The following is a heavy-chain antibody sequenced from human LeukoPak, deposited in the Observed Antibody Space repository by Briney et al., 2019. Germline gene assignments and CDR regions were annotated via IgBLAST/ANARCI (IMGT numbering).Heavy chain of an antibody. CDR3: ARDEDIVVVPAAIAAFDI. J-gene: IGHJ3*02. CDR1: GYTFTGYY. Sequence: ASVKVTCNASGYTFTGYYMHWVRQAPGQGLEWMGWINPNSGGTNYAQKFQGRVTMTRDTSISTAYMELSRLRSDDTAVYYCARDEDIVVVPAAIAAFDIWGQGTMVTVSS. V-gene: IGHV1-2*02. CDR2: INPNSGGT. D-gene: IGHD2-2*01.